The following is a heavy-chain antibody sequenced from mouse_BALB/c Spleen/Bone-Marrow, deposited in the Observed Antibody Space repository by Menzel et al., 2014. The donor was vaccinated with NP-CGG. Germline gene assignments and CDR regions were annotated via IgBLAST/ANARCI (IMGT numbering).Heavy chain of an antibody. Sequence: VQLKDSGAELVKPGASVKLSCTASGFNIKDTYMHWVKQRPEQGLEWIGRIDPANGNTKYDPKFQGKATITADTSPNTAYLQLSSLTSEDTAVYYCARWEYYAMDYWGQGTSVTVSS. V-gene: IGHV14-3*02. CDR3: ARWEYYAMDY. J-gene: IGHJ4*01. CDR2: IDPANGNT. CDR1: GFNIKDTY. D-gene: IGHD4-1*01.